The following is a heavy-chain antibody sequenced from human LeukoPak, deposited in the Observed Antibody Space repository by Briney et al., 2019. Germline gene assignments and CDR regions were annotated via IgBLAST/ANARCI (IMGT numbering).Heavy chain of an antibody. Sequence: SETLSLTCAVSGGSISSGGYSWSWIRQPPGKGLEWIGYIYYSGSTYYNPSLKSRVTISVDTSKNQFSLKLSSVTAADTAVYYCARGSWFDPWGQGTLVTVSS. CDR2: IYYSGST. J-gene: IGHJ5*02. V-gene: IGHV4-30-4*07. CDR3: ARGSWFDP. CDR1: GGSISSGGYS.